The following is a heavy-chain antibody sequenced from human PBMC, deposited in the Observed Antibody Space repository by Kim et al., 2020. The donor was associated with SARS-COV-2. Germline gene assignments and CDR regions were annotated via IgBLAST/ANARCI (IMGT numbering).Heavy chain of an antibody. CDR2: INGDGSFI. CDR1: EVSFSRHW. J-gene: IGHJ4*02. CDR3: VRDSSGSY. V-gene: IGHV3-74*01. Sequence: GGSLRLSCTAEVSFSRHWMHWVRQTPGKGLEWVSCINGDGSFISYADSVTGRFTISRDNTKNTVFLQMNSLRVEETALYYCVRDSSGSYWGQGTLVSVSS. D-gene: IGHD3-22*01.